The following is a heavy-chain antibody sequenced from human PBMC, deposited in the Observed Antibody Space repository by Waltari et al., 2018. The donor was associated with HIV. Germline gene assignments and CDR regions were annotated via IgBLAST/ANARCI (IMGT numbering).Heavy chain of an antibody. D-gene: IGHD3-10*02. J-gene: IGHJ4*02. V-gene: IGHV3-74*01. Sequence: EVQLEESGGASVQPGGSLRLSCAASGFSISRYWMNWVRQTAGKGLVWVSRMNEDGNRIDYAGSVRGRFTISRDSAKNTLFLQRNRLRDEDTAMYYCIRDMFGEYDYWGQGALVTVSS. CDR3: IRDMFGEYDY. CDR1: GFSISRYW. CDR2: MNEDGNRI.